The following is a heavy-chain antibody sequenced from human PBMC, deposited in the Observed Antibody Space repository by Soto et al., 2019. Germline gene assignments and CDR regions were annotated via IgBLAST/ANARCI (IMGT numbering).Heavy chain of an antibody. D-gene: IGHD3-16*01. CDR3: ARDGGGNAFDI. V-gene: IGHV3-21*01. CDR1: GFTFSTYS. J-gene: IGHJ3*02. CDR2: ISSGATYI. Sequence: GGSLRLSCAASGFTFSTYSMSWVRQAPGKGLEWVSSISSGATYIYYADSVKGRFTISRDNAKNSLFLQMNSLRAEDTAVYYCARDGGGNAFDIWGQGTMVTVSS.